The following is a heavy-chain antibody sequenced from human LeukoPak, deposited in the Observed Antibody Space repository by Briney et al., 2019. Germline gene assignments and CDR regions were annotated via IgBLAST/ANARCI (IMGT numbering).Heavy chain of an antibody. V-gene: IGHV1-2*02. CDR3: ARGGYGGNFLDY. J-gene: IGHJ4*02. Sequence: ASVKDSCKASGYTFTGYYIHWVRQAPGQGLEWMGWINPNSGGTNYAQKFQGRVTMTRDTSISTAYMELSRLRSDDTAVYYCARGGYGGNFLDYWGAGTLVTVSS. CDR1: GYTFTGYY. D-gene: IGHD4-23*01. CDR2: INPNSGGT.